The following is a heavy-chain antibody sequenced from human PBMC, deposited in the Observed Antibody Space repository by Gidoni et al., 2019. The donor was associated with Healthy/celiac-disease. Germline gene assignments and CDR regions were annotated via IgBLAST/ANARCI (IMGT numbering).Heavy chain of an antibody. CDR3: ATSSRDIVVVPAAMLDY. D-gene: IGHD2-2*01. CDR2: VDPEDGET. CDR1: GYTFTDYY. Sequence: EVQLVQSGAEVKKPGATVKISCKVSGYTFTDYYMHWVQQAPGKGLEWMGLVDPEDGETIYAEKFQGRVTITADTSTDTAYMELSSLRSEDTAVYYCATSSRDIVVVPAAMLDYWGQGTLVTVSS. J-gene: IGHJ4*02. V-gene: IGHV1-69-2*01.